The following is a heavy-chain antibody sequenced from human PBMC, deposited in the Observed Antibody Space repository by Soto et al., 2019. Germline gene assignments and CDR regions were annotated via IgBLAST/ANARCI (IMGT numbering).Heavy chain of an antibody. D-gene: IGHD4-17*01. CDR1: GYKFINYA. V-gene: IGHV1-18*01. Sequence: QFQLVQSGTEVMKPGASVKVSCKTSGYKFINYAISWARQAPGQGLEWMGWISPYNGIKKYAQKFQGRVTMTTDTSTSTAYMELRSLGSDDTAIYYCARVYVATVTTGGDYWGQGTLVTVPS. CDR2: ISPYNGIK. CDR3: ARVYVATVTTGGDY. J-gene: IGHJ4*02.